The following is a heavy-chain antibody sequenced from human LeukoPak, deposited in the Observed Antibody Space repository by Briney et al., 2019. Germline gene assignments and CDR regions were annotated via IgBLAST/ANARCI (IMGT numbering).Heavy chain of an antibody. CDR3: ARDQPRRFGELGGDDY. J-gene: IGHJ4*02. CDR2: ISSSSSYI. Sequence: GGSLRLSCAACGFTFSSYSMNWVRQAPGKGLEWVSSISSSSSYIYYADSVKGRFTISRDNAKNSLYLQMNSLRAEDTAVYYCARDQPRRFGELGGDDYWGQGTLVTVSS. CDR1: GFTFSSYS. V-gene: IGHV3-21*01. D-gene: IGHD3-10*01.